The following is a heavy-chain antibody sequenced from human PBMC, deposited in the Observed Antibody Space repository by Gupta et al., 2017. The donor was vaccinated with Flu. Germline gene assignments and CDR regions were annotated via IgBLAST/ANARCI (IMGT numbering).Heavy chain of an antibody. CDR3: VKGGPLARIPDY. D-gene: IGHD2-21*01. J-gene: IGHJ4*02. CDR1: FTFSLCS. V-gene: IGHV3-23*01. CDR2: INSDGNT. Sequence: FTFSLCSMAWVRQAPGTGLQWVSSINSDGNTYYTDSVKGRFIISRDYSKNMLYLQMNSLAAEDTAIYYCVKGGPLARIPDYWGQGALVTVSS.